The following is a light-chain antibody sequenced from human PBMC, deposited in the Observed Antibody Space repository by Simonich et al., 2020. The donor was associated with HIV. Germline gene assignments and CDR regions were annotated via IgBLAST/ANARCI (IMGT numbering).Light chain of an antibody. CDR2: DTS. CDR3: HQSSSLPHT. J-gene: IGKJ3*01. Sequence: EIVMTQSPATLSVSPGERATLSCRASQSVNSNLAWYQQKPGQVPRLLIYDTSNRATGIPARFSGSGSGTDFTLTINSLEAEDAATYYCHQSSSLPHTFGPGTKVDIK. CDR1: QSVNSN. V-gene: IGKV3D-15*01.